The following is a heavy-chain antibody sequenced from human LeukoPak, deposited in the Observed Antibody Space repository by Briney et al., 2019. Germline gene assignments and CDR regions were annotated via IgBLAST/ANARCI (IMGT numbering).Heavy chain of an antibody. D-gene: IGHD6-13*01. CDR1: AFTFSSYA. J-gene: IGHJ3*02. V-gene: IGHV3-23*01. CDR2: ISGSGGGR. CDR3: AKEIASAWIDAFHI. Sequence: PGGSLRLSCAASAFTFSSYAMSWVRQAPGKGLEWVSVISGSGGGRYYADSVKGRFTISRDNSKNTLYLQMNSLGAEDTAVYYCAKEIASAWIDAFHIWGQGTMVTVSS.